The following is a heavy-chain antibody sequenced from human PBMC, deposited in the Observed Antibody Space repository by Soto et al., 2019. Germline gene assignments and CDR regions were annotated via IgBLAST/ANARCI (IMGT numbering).Heavy chain of an antibody. Sequence: ASVKVSCKASGYSFIDYYMHWVRQAPGQGFEWMGRISPKSGGTNYAQKFQGRVTMTRDTSTSTVYMELSSLRSEDTAVYYCARVALGYDYADVWGQGTTVTVSS. CDR3: ARVALGYDYADV. D-gene: IGHD4-17*01. CDR1: GYSFIDYY. V-gene: IGHV1-2*02. CDR2: ISPKSGGT. J-gene: IGHJ6*02.